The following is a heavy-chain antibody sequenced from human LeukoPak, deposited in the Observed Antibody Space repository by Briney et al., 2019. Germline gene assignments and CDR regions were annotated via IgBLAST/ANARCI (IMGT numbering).Heavy chain of an antibody. CDR2: ISGSGGST. J-gene: IGHJ1*01. CDR3: TKDRYSSSWYSAEYFQH. CDR1: GFTFSSYA. D-gene: IGHD6-13*01. V-gene: IGHV3-23*01. Sequence: GGSLRLSCAASGFTFSSYAMSWVRQAPGKGLGWVSAISGSGGSTYYADSVKGRFTISRDNSKNTLYLQMNSLRAEDTAVYYCTKDRYSSSWYSAEYFQHWGQGTLVTVSS.